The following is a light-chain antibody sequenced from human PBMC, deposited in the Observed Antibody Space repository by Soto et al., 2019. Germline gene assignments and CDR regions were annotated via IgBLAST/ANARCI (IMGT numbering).Light chain of an antibody. CDR1: QSIGSS. Sequence: DIQMHQSPSTVSASVGVSFTITGRASQSIGSSLAWYQQKPGKAPNLLISDASSLETGVPSRFSGSGSGTYFSLTISSLQPEDFATYYCKQYSNLITVGKGKRLAIK. CDR3: KQYSNLIT. J-gene: IGKJ5*01. V-gene: IGKV1-5*01. CDR2: DAS.